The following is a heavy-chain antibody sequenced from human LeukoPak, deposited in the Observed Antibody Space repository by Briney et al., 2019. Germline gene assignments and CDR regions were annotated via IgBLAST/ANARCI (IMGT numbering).Heavy chain of an antibody. CDR3: NHMIRGVAN. Sequence: GGSLRLSCAASGFTVSSNYMNWVRQAPGKGLEWVGRIKSKTDGGTTDYATPVKGRFTISRDDSKNTLYLQMSSLKTEDTAVYYCNHMIRGVANWGQGTLVTVSS. CDR1: GFTVSSNY. D-gene: IGHD3-10*01. J-gene: IGHJ4*02. CDR2: IKSKTDGGTT. V-gene: IGHV3-15*01.